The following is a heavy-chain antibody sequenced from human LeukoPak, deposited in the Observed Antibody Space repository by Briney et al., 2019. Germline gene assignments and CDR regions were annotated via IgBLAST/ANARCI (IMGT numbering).Heavy chain of an antibody. CDR1: GFTFSSYS. V-gene: IGHV3-21*01. D-gene: IGHD6-13*01. J-gene: IGHJ5*02. CDR2: ISSSSSYI. Sequence: GGSLRLSCAASGFTFSSYSMNWVRQAPGTGLEWVSSISSSSSYIYYVDSVKGRFTISRDNAKNSLYLQMNSLRAEDTAVYYCARDDGGSSSWYPGRGFDPWGQGTLVTVSS. CDR3: ARDDGGSSSWYPGRGFDP.